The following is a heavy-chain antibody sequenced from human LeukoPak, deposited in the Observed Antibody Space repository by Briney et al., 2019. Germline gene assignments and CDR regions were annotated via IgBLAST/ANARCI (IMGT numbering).Heavy chain of an antibody. Sequence: ASVKVSCKASGGTFSSYAISWVRQAPGQGLEWMGRIIPIFGTANYAQKFQGRVTITTDESTSTAYMELSSLRSEDTAVYYCARDHYDFWSGYQHELFYFDYWGQGTLVTVSS. CDR1: GGTFSSYA. CDR2: IIPIFGTA. J-gene: IGHJ4*02. CDR3: ARDHYDFWSGYQHELFYFDY. V-gene: IGHV1-69*05. D-gene: IGHD3-3*01.